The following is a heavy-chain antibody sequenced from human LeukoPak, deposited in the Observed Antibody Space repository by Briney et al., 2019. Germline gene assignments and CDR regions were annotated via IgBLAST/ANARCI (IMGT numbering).Heavy chain of an antibody. CDR1: GGSISSYY. CDR2: IYYSGST. V-gene: IGHV4-59*08. D-gene: IGHD3-10*01. Sequence: PSETLSLTCTVSGGSISSYYWSWIRQPPGKGLEWIGYIYYSGSTNYNPSLKSRVTISVDTSKNQFSLKLSSVTAADTAVYYCARHGSLWSLDYWGQGTLVTVSS. CDR3: ARHGSLWSLDY. J-gene: IGHJ4*02.